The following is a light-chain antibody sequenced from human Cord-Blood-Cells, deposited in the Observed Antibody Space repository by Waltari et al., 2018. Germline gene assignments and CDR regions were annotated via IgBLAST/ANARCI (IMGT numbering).Light chain of an antibody. V-gene: IGKV3-15*01. J-gene: IGKJ1*01. Sequence: EIVMTQSPATLSVSPGERATLSCRASQSVSSNLAWYQQKPGQAPRVLIYRASTRATGIPARFSGSGSGTEFTLTISSLQSEDFAVYYCQQYNNWPPWTFGQGTKVEIK. CDR2: RAS. CDR3: QQYNNWPPWT. CDR1: QSVSSN.